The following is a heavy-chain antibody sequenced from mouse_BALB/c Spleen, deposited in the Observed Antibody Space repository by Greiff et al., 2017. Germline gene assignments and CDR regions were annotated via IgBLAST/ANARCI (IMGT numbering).Heavy chain of an antibody. J-gene: IGHJ3*01. CDR1: GFTFSDYY. V-gene: IGHV5-4*02. D-gene: IGHD2-10*02. CDR3: AREEYGNPFAY. CDR2: ISDGGSYT. Sequence: EVKLVESGGDLVKPGGSLKLSCAASGFTFSDYYMYWVRQTPEKRLEWVATISDGGSYTYYPDSVKGRFTISRDNAKNNLYLQMSSLKSEDTAMYYCAREEYGNPFAYWGQGTLVTVSA.